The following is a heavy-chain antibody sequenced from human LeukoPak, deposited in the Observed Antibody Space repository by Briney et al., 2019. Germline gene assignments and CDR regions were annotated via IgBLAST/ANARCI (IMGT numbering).Heavy chain of an antibody. CDR2: INPSGGST. D-gene: IGHD6-13*01. V-gene: IGHV1-46*01. J-gene: IGHJ6*03. CDR3: ARGYSSSWYCYYYYMDV. Sequence: ASVKVSCKASGYTFTSYYMHWVRQAPGQGLEWMGIINPSGGSTSYAQKFQGRVTITRNTSISTAYMELSSLRSEDTAVYYCARGYSSSWYCYYYYMDVWGKGTTVTVSS. CDR1: GYTFTSYY.